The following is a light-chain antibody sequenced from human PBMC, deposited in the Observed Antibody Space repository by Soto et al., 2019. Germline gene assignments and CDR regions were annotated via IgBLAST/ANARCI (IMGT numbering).Light chain of an antibody. CDR2: SAS. V-gene: IGKV1-9*01. J-gene: IGKJ4*01. CDR1: QALSNY. Sequence: DIQLTQSPSVLSASVGDTVTITCRASQALSNYLAWYQQKPGKAPDLLIYSASTLQSGVPSRFSGSGSETEFSLTIRALQPEDFATYHCQQRSRYPLTFGGGTKVDIK. CDR3: QQRSRYPLT.